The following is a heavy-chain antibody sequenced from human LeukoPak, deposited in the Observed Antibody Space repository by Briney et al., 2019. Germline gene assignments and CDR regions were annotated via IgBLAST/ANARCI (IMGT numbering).Heavy chain of an antibody. CDR2: ISAYNGNT. V-gene: IGHV1-18*01. CDR1: RYTFTSYG. D-gene: IGHD3-22*01. Sequence: APVKVSCKASRYTFTSYGISWVRQAPGQGLEWMGWISAYNGNTNYAQKLQGRVTMTTDTSTSTAYMELRSLRSDDTAVYYCARYVSSGYYALYFDYWGQGTLVTVSS. CDR3: ARYVSSGYYALYFDY. J-gene: IGHJ4*02.